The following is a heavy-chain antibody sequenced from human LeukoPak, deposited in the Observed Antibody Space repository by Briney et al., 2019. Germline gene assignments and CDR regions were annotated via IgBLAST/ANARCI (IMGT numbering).Heavy chain of an antibody. CDR1: GGSFSGYY. CDR3: ARGGGDYYMDV. J-gene: IGHJ6*03. CDR2: INHSGSA. V-gene: IGHV4-34*01. D-gene: IGHD4-23*01. Sequence: SETLSLTCAVYGGSFSGYYWSWIRQPPGKGLEWIGEINHSGSANYNPSLKSRVIISIDTSKSQFSLKLSSVTAADTAVYYCARGGGDYYMDVWGKGTTVTVSS.